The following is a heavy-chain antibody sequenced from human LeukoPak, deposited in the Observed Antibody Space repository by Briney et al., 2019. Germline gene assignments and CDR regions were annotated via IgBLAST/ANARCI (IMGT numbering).Heavy chain of an antibody. D-gene: IGHD5-18*01. V-gene: IGHV3-21*01. J-gene: IGHJ5*02. CDR3: ARDLGGYSYGP. Sequence: GGSLRLSCAASGFTFSDYYMNWVRQAPGKGLEWVSSISSSSSYIYYADSVKGRFTISRDNAKNSLYLQMNSLRAEDTAVYYCARDLGGYSYGPWGQGTLVTVSS. CDR1: GFTFSDYY. CDR2: ISSSSSYI.